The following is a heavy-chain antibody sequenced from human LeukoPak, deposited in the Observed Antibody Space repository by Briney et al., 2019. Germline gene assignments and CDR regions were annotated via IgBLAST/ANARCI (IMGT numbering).Heavy chain of an antibody. CDR1: GGSISSGSYY. D-gene: IGHD3-22*01. V-gene: IGHV4-61*02. CDR2: IYSSGST. Sequence: SETLSLTCTVSGGSISSGSYYWSWLRQPAGKGLEWIGRIYSSGSTNYNPSLKSRVTISVDTSKNQFSLKLSSVTAADTAVYYCARAPPYYYDSSGYYYLDYWGQGTLVTVSS. CDR3: ARAPPYYYDSSGYYYLDY. J-gene: IGHJ4*02.